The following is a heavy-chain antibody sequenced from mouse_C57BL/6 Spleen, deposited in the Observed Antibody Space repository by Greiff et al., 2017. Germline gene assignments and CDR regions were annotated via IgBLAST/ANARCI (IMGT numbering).Heavy chain of an antibody. CDR3: AVDWAYFDY. CDR2: INPNNGGT. D-gene: IGHD4-1*01. CDR1: GYTFTDYN. V-gene: IGHV1-22*01. Sequence: EVQRVESGPELVKPGASVKMSCKASGYTFTDYNMHWVKQSHGKSLEWIGYINPNNGGTSYNQKFKGKATLTVNKSSSTAYMELRSLTSEDSAVYCCAVDWAYFDYWGQGTTLTVSS. J-gene: IGHJ2*01.